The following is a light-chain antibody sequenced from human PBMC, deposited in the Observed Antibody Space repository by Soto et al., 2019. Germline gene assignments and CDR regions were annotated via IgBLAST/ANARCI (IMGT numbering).Light chain of an antibody. CDR2: GES. Sequence: EIVMTQSPATLSVSPGERATLSYRASQSVSSNLAWYQQKPGQAPRLLIYGESTRATGIPARFSGSGSGTEFTLTISSLQSEYFAVYYCQHYNNWPRTFGQGTKVEIK. CDR1: QSVSSN. J-gene: IGKJ1*01. V-gene: IGKV3-15*01. CDR3: QHYNNWPRT.